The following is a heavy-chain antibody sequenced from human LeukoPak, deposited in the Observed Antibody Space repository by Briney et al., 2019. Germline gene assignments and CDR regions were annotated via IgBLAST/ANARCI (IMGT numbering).Heavy chain of an antibody. CDR1: GYTFTRYG. J-gene: IGHJ3*02. D-gene: IGHD3-10*01. V-gene: IGHV1-18*01. CDR3: ARDKLLWFGELLRADAFDI. CDR2: ISPDNGNT. Sequence: ASVKVSCKSSGYTFTRYGISWLRQAPGQGLEWMGWISPDNGNTNYAQKLQGRVTMTTDTSTSTAYMELRSLRSDDTAVYYCARDKLLWFGELLRADAFDIWGQGTMVTVSS.